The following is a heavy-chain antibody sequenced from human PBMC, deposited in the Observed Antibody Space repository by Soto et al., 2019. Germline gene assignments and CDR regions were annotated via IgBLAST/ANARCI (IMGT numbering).Heavy chain of an antibody. Sequence: QVQLVESGGGVVQPGRSLRLSCAASGFTFSSYAMHWVRQAPGKGLEWVAVISYDGSNKYYADSVKGRFTISRDNSKNTLYLQMNSLRAEDTAVYYCARDRSEGWFDPWGQGTLVTVSS. CDR1: GFTFSSYA. V-gene: IGHV3-30-3*01. D-gene: IGHD3-3*01. J-gene: IGHJ5*02. CDR3: ARDRSEGWFDP. CDR2: ISYDGSNK.